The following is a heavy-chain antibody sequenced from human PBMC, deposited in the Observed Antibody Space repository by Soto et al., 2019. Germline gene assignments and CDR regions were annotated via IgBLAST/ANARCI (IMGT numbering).Heavy chain of an antibody. J-gene: IGHJ4*02. V-gene: IGHV3-23*01. CDR2: ISGSGGST. Sequence: GGSLRLSCAASGFTFSSYAMSWVRQAPGKGLEWVSAISGSGGSTYYADSVKGRFTISRDNSKNTLYLQMNSLRAEDTAVYYCATNSYSSYYFDYWGQGTLVTASS. CDR3: ATNSYSSYYFDY. D-gene: IGHD4-4*01. CDR1: GFTFSSYA.